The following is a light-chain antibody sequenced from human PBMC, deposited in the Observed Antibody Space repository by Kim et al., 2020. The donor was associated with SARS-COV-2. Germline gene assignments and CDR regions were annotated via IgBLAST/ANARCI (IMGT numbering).Light chain of an antibody. V-gene: IGLV3-1*01. J-gene: IGLJ3*02. CDR3: QAWDSSTAGV. CDR1: KLGDKY. CDR2: QDS. Sequence: SPGQTASITCSGEKLGDKYACWYQQKPGQSPVLVIYQDSKRPSGIPERFSGSNSGNTATLTISGTQAMDEADYYCQAWDSSTAGVFGGGTQLTVL.